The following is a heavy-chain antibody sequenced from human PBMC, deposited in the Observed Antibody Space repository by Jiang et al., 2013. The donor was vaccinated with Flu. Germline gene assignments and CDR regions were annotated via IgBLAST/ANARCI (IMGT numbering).Heavy chain of an antibody. Sequence: HWVRQAPGKGLEWVAVISYDGSNKYYADSVKGRFTISRDNSKNTLYLQMNSLRAEDTAVYYCARVVSRVDGDYGIQSRDYYYGMDVWGQGTTVTVSS. CDR3: ARVVSRVDGDYGIQSRDYYYGMDV. V-gene: IGHV3-30*04. D-gene: IGHD4-17*01. CDR2: ISYDGSNK. J-gene: IGHJ6*02.